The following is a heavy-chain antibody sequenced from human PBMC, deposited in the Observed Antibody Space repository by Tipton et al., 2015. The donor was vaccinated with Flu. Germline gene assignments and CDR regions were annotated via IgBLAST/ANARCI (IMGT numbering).Heavy chain of an antibody. J-gene: IGHJ6*02. CDR3: ARDWILVVPTSIPTYYFDGMDV. CDR1: GYSFTSYG. Sequence: QLVQSGAEVKKPGASVKVSCKASGYSFTSYGISWMRQAPGQGLEWMGWISAYNGYTNYAQSLQGRFTMTTDTSTSTAYMELKSLGSDDTAVYYCARDWILVVPTSIPTYYFDGMDVWTQGTTVTVSS. D-gene: IGHD2-2*01. V-gene: IGHV1-18*01. CDR2: ISAYNGYT.